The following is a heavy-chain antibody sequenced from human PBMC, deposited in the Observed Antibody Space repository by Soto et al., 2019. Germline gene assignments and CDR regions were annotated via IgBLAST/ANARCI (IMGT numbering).Heavy chain of an antibody. D-gene: IGHD3-22*01. V-gene: IGHV3-33*01. Sequence: GGSLRLSCAASGFTFSSYGMHWVRQAPGKGLEWVAVIWYDGSNKYYADSVKGRFTISRDNSKNTLYLQMNGLRAEDTAVYYCARSYYDSSGYYFGPPTIWGQGTMVTVSS. CDR2: IWYDGSNK. CDR1: GFTFSSYG. J-gene: IGHJ3*02. CDR3: ARSYYDSSGYYFGPPTI.